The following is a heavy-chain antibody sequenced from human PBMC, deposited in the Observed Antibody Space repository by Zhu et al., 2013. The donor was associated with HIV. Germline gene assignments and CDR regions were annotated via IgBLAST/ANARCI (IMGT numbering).Heavy chain of an antibody. V-gene: IGHV4-59*01. CDR2: IYYSGST. D-gene: IGHD7-27*01. Sequence: QVQLQESGPGLVKPSETLSLTCTVSGGSISSYYWSWIRQPPGKGLEWIGYIYYSGSTNYNPSLKSRVTISVDTSKNQFSLKLSSVTAADTAVYYCARADTGAIDYWGQGTLVTVSS. J-gene: IGHJ4*02. CDR3: ARADTGAIDY. CDR1: GGSISSYY.